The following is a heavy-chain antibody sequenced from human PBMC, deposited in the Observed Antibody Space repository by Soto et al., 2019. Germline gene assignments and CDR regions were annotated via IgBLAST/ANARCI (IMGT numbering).Heavy chain of an antibody. V-gene: IGHV3-21*01. CDR1: GFTFSSYS. J-gene: IGHJ3*02. D-gene: IGHD3-9*01. Sequence: GGSLRLSCAASGFTFSSYSMNWVRQAPGKGLEWVSSSSSSSSYLDYADSVKGRFTISRDNAKNSLYLQMNSLRAEDTAVSYCARASAQGYFYWLTSRSAIDIWGQGTMVTVSS. CDR2: SSSSSSYL. CDR3: ARASAQGYFYWLTSRSAIDI.